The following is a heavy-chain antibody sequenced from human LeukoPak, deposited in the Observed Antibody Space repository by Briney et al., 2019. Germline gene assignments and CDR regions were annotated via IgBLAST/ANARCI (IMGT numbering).Heavy chain of an antibody. Sequence: GGSLRLSCAASGFTFTTYWMTWVRQAPGKGLEWVANIKQDGSQKYYVDSVKGRFTISRDNAKNSLYLQMNSLKAEVTAVYYCARENWANDYWGQGTLVTVSS. V-gene: IGHV3-7*01. CDR1: GFTFTTYW. J-gene: IGHJ4*02. CDR2: IKQDGSQK. D-gene: IGHD7-27*01. CDR3: ARENWANDY.